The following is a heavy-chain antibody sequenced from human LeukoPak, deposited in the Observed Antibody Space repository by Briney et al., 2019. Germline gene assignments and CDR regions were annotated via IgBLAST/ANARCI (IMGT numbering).Heavy chain of an antibody. CDR2: ISFDGSNK. CDR3: ARDREYYDILTGYKVSHYFDY. Sequence: GGSLRLSCAASGFTFNNYAMHWVRQAPGKGLDWVAIISFDGSNKYYADSMKGRFTISRDNSKTTLFLQMNSLRAEDTAVYYCARDREYYDILTGYKVSHYFDYWGQGTLVTVSS. J-gene: IGHJ4*02. V-gene: IGHV3-30*04. CDR1: GFTFNNYA. D-gene: IGHD3-9*01.